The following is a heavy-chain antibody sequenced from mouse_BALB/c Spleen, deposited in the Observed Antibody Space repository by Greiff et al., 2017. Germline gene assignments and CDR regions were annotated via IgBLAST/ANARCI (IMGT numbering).Heavy chain of an antibody. CDR1: GYNFTSYW. J-gene: IGHJ4*01. D-gene: IGHD2-1*01. Sequence: VQLQQPGAELVKPGTSVKLSCKASGYNFTSYWINWVKLRPGQGLEWIGDIYPGSGSTNYNEKFKSKATLTVDTSSSTAYMQLSSLASEDSALYYCARSDDYGNRYAMDYWGQGTSVTVSS. CDR2: IYPGSGST. CDR3: ARSDDYGNRYAMDY. V-gene: IGHV1-55*01.